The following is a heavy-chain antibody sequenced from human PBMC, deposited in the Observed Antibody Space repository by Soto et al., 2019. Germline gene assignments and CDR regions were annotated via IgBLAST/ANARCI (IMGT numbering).Heavy chain of an antibody. J-gene: IGHJ5*02. CDR2: INHSGST. V-gene: IGHV4-34*01. CDR1: GGSFSGYY. D-gene: IGHD7-27*01. CDR3: ARLAAAGQLGIDP. Sequence: QVQLQQWGAGLLKPSETLSLTCAVYGGSFSGYYCSWIRQPPGKGLEWIGEINHSGSTNYNPSLKSRVTISVDTSKNQFSLKLSSVTAADTAVYYCARLAAAGQLGIDPWGQGTLVTVSS.